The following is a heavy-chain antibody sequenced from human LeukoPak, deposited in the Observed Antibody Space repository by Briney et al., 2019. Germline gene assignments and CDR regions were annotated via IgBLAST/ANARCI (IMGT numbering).Heavy chain of an antibody. CDR2: IYGGGNT. Sequence: PGGSLRLSCAVSGLTVSGNYMSWVRQAPGKGLGWVSIIYGGGNTYYADSVKGRFTISRDTSRNTLYLQMNNLRAEDTAVYYCAREDQLLSFDFWGQGTLVTVSS. CDR3: AREDQLLSFDF. V-gene: IGHV3-53*01. D-gene: IGHD2-2*01. CDR1: GLTVSGNY. J-gene: IGHJ4*02.